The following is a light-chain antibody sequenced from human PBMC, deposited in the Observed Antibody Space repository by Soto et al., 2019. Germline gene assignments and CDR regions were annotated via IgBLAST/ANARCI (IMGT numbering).Light chain of an antibody. CDR2: GAS. Sequence: EIVLTQSPGTLSLSPGERATLSCRASQSVSSSYLAWYQQKPGQAPRHLIYGASSRATGIPDRFSGSGSGTEFTLTISRLEPEDFAVYYCQQYGSSPQTFSQGTKVEIK. J-gene: IGKJ1*01. CDR3: QQYGSSPQT. V-gene: IGKV3-20*01. CDR1: QSVSSSY.